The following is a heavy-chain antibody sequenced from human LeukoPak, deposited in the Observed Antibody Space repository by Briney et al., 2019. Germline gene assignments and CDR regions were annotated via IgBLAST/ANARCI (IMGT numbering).Heavy chain of an antibody. CDR1: RFTFSSYS. CDR3: ATSYPGASHY. CDR2: ISSSSSYI. Sequence: GGSLRLSCAAYRFTFSSYSMNWVRQAPGKGLEWVSSISSSSSYIYYADPVKGRFTISRDNAKNSLYLQMNSLRAEDTAVYYCATSYPGASHYWGQGTLVTVSS. D-gene: IGHD4/OR15-4a*01. V-gene: IGHV3-21*01. J-gene: IGHJ4*02.